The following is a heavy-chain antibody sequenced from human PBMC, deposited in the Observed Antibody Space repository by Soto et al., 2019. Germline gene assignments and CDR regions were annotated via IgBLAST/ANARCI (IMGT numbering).Heavy chain of an antibody. Sequence: SETLSLTCTVSGGSISSYYWSWIRQPPGKGLEWIGYIYYSGSTNYNPSLKSRVTISVETSKNQFSLNLSSVTAADTAVYYCARGPRAHGIVLVAAAMQEGYYYYMDVWGKGTTVTVSS. CDR2: IYYSGST. CDR1: GGSISSYY. D-gene: IGHD2-2*01. J-gene: IGHJ6*03. CDR3: ARGPRAHGIVLVAAAMQEGYYYYMDV. V-gene: IGHV4-59*08.